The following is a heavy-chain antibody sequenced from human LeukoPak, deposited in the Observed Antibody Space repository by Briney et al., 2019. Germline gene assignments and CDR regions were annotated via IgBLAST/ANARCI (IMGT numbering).Heavy chain of an antibody. CDR3: ARSQGGTMSLRHFDL. V-gene: IGHV3-53*01. Sequence: AGGSLRPSCAASGFTVSSNYMNWVRQAPGKGLQWVSVINSGGNAYYAASVKGRFTISRDNSENMLYLQMNSLRADDTAVYYCARSQGGTMSLRHFDLWGRGTLVTVSS. CDR2: INSGGNA. D-gene: IGHD3-22*01. J-gene: IGHJ2*01. CDR1: GFTVSSNY.